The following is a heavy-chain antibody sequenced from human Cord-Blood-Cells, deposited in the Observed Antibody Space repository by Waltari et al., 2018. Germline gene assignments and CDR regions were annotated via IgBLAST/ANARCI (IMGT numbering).Heavy chain of an antibody. CDR1: GYTIHDLS. Sequence: QVQLVQSGAEVKNPGASVKVSCKVSGYTIHDLSLNWVRQAPGKGLEWMGGFDPEDGETIYAQKFQGRVTMTEDTSTDTAYMELSSLRSEDTAVYYCATDRERYSYGYPYYFDYWGQGTLVTVSS. J-gene: IGHJ4*02. D-gene: IGHD5-18*01. V-gene: IGHV1-24*01. CDR2: FDPEDGET. CDR3: ATDRERYSYGYPYYFDY.